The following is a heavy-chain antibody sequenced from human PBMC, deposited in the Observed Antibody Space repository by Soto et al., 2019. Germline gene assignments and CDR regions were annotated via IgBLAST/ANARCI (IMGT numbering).Heavy chain of an antibody. J-gene: IGHJ4*02. D-gene: IGHD6-19*01. CDR2: IKEDVSER. Sequence: WGSRRLSCAAWGFTFSNYWMSWVRQAPGKGLEWVANIKEDVSERNYVDSVKGRFTISRDNAENSLYLQMNSLRAEDTAVYYWASAGHSGKWGKGTMVIVSS. CDR1: GFTFSNYW. CDR3: ASAGHSGK. V-gene: IGHV3-7*01.